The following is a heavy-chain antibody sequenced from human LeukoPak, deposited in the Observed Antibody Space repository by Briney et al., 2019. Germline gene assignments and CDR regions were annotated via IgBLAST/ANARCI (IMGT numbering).Heavy chain of an antibody. CDR2: ISAYNGNT. CDR1: GYTFTSYG. J-gene: IGHJ6*02. CDR3: ARGQDGSGRPLLDYYYGMDV. V-gene: IGHV1-18*01. Sequence: GASVKVSCKASGYTFTSYGISWVRQAPGQGLEWMGWISAYNGNTNYAQKLQGRVTMTTDTSTSTAYMELRSLRSDDTAVYYCARGQDGSGRPLLDYYYGMDVWGQGTTVTVSS. D-gene: IGHD3-10*01.